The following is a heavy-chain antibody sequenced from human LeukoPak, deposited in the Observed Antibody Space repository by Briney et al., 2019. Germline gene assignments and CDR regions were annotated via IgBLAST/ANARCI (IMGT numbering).Heavy chain of an antibody. D-gene: IGHD6-19*01. V-gene: IGHV1-3*01. Sequence: ASVKVSCTASGYTFTSYAMHWVRQAPGQRLEWMGWINAGNGNTKYSQKFQGRVTITRDTSASTAYMELSGLRSEDTAVYYCARTHGGWYYFDYWGQGTLVTVSS. J-gene: IGHJ4*02. CDR1: GYTFTSYA. CDR3: ARTHGGWYYFDY. CDR2: INAGNGNT.